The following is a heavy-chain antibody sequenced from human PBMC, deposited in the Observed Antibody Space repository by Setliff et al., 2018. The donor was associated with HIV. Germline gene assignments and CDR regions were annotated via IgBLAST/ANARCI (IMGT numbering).Heavy chain of an antibody. CDR3: ARSIYGSGTYPLDV. CDR1: GNSFSGYH. J-gene: IGHJ4*02. V-gene: IGHV4-4*07. D-gene: IGHD3-10*01. CDR2: IYYTGST. Sequence: SETLSLTCNYSGNSFSGYHWDWIRQPAGKGLEWLGRIYYTGSTEYNPSLKSRLTMSMDTSKDQFSLRLVSLTTADTAVYYCARSIYGSGTYPLDVWGPGTLVTVSS.